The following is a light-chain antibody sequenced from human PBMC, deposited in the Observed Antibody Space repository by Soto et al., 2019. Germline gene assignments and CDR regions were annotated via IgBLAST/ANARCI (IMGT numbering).Light chain of an antibody. Sequence: DIQMTQSPSALSASVGDRVTITCRASQSITNYLNWYQHKPGQAPNLLIYAASTLQAGVPSRFRGSGSGTDFTLTISSLPPEDFATYFCQQSNSSPPKFGGGTK. CDR3: QQSNSSPPK. J-gene: IGKJ4*02. CDR2: AAS. V-gene: IGKV1-39*01. CDR1: QSITNY.